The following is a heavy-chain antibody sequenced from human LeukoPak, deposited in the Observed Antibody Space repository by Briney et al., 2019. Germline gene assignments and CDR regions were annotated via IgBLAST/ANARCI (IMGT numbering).Heavy chain of an antibody. Sequence: ASVKVSCKASGYTFTRYYIHWLRQAPGQGIEWMGCIDPNTGGTNFAQKFQGRITMTRDTSNNTVYMELNRLRSDDTAVYYCTKNQYSGTIITPLDPFDVWGQGTMVTVSS. V-gene: IGHV1-2*02. CDR2: IDPNTGGT. CDR1: GYTFTRYY. J-gene: IGHJ3*01. D-gene: IGHD3-10*01. CDR3: TKNQYSGTIITPLDPFDV.